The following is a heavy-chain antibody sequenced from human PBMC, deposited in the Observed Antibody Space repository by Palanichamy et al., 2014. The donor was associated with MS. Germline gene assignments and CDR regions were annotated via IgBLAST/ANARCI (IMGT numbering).Heavy chain of an antibody. CDR2: INSGAGTI. CDR1: GFTFSAYE. J-gene: IGHJ4*02. Sequence: EVQLVEVWGRRLVQPGGSLRLSCAASGFTFSAYEMNWVRQAPGKGLEWVSYINSGAGTIYYADSVKGRFTISRDNAKSSLFLQMNSLGAEDTAIYYCARDRREQQLPLLDYWGQGTLVTVSS. CDR3: ARDRREQQLPLLDY. D-gene: IGHD6-13*01. V-gene: IGHV3-48*03.